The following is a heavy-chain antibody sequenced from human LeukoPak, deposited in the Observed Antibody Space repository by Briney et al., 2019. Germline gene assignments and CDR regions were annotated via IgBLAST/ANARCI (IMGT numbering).Heavy chain of an antibody. CDR1: GYTFTSYD. CDR3: ARAYSSSWYTPVYYYYMDV. D-gene: IGHD6-13*01. V-gene: IGHV1-8*03. Sequence: GASVKVSCKASGYTFTSYDINWVRQATGQGLEWMGWMNPNSGNTGCAQKFQGRVTITRNTSISTAYMELSSLRSEDAAVYYCARAYSSSWYTPVYYYYMDVWGKGTTVTVSS. CDR2: MNPNSGNT. J-gene: IGHJ6*03.